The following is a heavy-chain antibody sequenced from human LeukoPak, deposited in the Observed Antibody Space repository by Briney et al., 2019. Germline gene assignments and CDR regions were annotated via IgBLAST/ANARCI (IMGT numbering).Heavy chain of an antibody. D-gene: IGHD3-22*01. CDR1: GFTFRNFA. Sequence: GGSLRLSCAASGFTFRNFAMKWVRQAPGKGLEWVSDISGGGEHTFYADSVKGRFTISRDNSKNTLYLQMNSLRAEDAAVYYCAREGGNNYYDSSGIDYWGQGTLVTVSS. CDR2: ISGGGEHT. J-gene: IGHJ4*02. V-gene: IGHV3-23*01. CDR3: AREGGNNYYDSSGIDY.